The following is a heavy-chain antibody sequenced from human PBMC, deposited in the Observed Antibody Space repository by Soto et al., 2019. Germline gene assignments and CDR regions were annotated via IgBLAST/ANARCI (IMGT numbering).Heavy chain of an antibody. CDR2: ISTAKGFT. Sequence: VQLVQSGAEVKEPGASVKVTCKASGYTFINFVFTGVGKPPGQGLGWVGGISTAKGFTTYGEKFKGRVTMTAETATNTAYMDLRSLNSDDTAVYYCARDRDCGTGGNCHPEWYFDYWGRGTLVTVSS. CDR3: ARDRDCGTGGNCHPEWYFDY. J-gene: IGHJ2*01. CDR1: GYTFINFV. V-gene: IGHV1-18*01. D-gene: IGHD2-8*02.